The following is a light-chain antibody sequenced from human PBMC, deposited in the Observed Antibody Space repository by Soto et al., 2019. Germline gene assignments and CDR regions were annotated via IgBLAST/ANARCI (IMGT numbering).Light chain of an antibody. CDR3: QQYYSTLT. J-gene: IGKJ4*01. CDR2: WAS. CDR1: QSVLYSSSNKNY. V-gene: IGKV4-1*01. Sequence: DIVMTQSPDSLAVSLGERATINCKSSQSVLYSSSNKNYLAWYQQKPGQPPKLLISWASTRLSGVPDRFSGSGSGTDFTLTIRSLQAEDVAVYYFQQYYSTLTFGGGTKVEIK.